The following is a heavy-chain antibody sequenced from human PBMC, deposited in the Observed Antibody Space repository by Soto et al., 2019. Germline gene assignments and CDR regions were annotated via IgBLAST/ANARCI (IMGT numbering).Heavy chain of an antibody. CDR1: GYTFTSYG. D-gene: IGHD2-2*01. CDR3: ARDTSTWSYGMDV. CDR2: ITAYNGNT. Sequence: ASVKVSCKASGYTFTSYGISWVRQAPGQGLEWMGWITAYNGNTDYAQKLQGRVTMTTDTSTSTAYMELKSLRPDDTAVYYCARDTSTWSYGMDVWGQGATVTVSS. J-gene: IGHJ6*02. V-gene: IGHV1-18*01.